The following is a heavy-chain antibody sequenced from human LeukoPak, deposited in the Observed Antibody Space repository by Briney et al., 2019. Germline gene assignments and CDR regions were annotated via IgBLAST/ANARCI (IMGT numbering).Heavy chain of an antibody. CDR1: GGTFSSYA. CDR2: IIPIFGTA. Sequence: SVKVSCKASGGTFSSYAISWVRQAPGQGLEWMGGIIPIFGTANYAQKFQGRVTITADESTSTAYMELSSLRSEDTAVYYCASNPKSKDAFDIWGQGTMVTVSS. CDR3: ASNPKSKDAFDI. J-gene: IGHJ3*02. V-gene: IGHV1-69*13.